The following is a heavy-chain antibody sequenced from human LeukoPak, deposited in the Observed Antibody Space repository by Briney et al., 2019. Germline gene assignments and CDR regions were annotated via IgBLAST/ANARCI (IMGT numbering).Heavy chain of an antibody. CDR2: ISSSSSYI. CDR3: ARDQAVAGLSFDY. J-gene: IGHJ4*02. V-gene: IGHV3-21*01. CDR1: GFTFSSYS. D-gene: IGHD6-19*01. Sequence: GGSLRLSCAASGFTFSSYSMNWVRQAPGKGLEWVSSISSSSSYIYYADSVKGRFTISRDNAKNSLYLQMNSLRAEDTAVYYCARDQAVAGLSFDYWGQGTLVTVSS.